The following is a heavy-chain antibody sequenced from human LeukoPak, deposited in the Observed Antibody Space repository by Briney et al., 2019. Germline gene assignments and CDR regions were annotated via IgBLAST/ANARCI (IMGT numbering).Heavy chain of an antibody. CDR2: ISSSGTTI. V-gene: IGHV3-11*01. CDR3: ARGGGLLYKEDASDI. D-gene: IGHD1-26*01. Sequence: GGSLRLSCAASGFIFSDYYMSWIRQAPGKGLEWVSYISSSGTTIYYADSVKGRFTISRDNAKNSLSLQMNSLRAEDTAVYYCARGGGLLYKEDASDIWGQGTVVTVSS. CDR1: GFIFSDYY. J-gene: IGHJ3*02.